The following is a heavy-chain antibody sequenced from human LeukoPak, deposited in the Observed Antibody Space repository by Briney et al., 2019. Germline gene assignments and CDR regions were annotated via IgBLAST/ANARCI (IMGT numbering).Heavy chain of an antibody. CDR1: EFSVGSNY. D-gene: IGHD6-6*01. J-gene: IGHJ4*02. Sequence: GGSLRLSCAASEFSVGSNYMTWVRQAPGKGLEWVSLIYSGGSTYYADSVKGRFTISRDNSKNTLYLQMNSLRAEDTAVYYCARGRDSSSSYPGYWGQGTLVTVSS. CDR2: IYSGGST. CDR3: ARGRDSSSSYPGY. V-gene: IGHV3-66*01.